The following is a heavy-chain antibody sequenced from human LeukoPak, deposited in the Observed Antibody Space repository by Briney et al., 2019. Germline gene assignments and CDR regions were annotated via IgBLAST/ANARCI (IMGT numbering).Heavy chain of an antibody. CDR2: INPSDGST. CDR1: GGTFSSYA. CDR3: SSYRLAY. Sequence: ASVKVSCKASGGTFSSYAISWVRQAPGQGLEWMGKINPSDGSTTYAQKFQGRATMTRDTSTSTVDMELSSLRSEDTAVYYCSSYRLAYWGQGTLVTVSS. V-gene: IGHV1-46*01. J-gene: IGHJ4*02.